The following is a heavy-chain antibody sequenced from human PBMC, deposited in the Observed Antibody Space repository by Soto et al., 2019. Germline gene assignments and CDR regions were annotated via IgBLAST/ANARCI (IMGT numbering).Heavy chain of an antibody. J-gene: IGHJ4*02. CDR3: ARIPRYSFPTSDDLDS. CDR1: GGTFYTYT. CDR2: ITPIYPTT. Sequence: QVQLVQSGAEVRKPGSSVQVSCKASGGTFYTYTFSWVRQAPGQGLEWMGSITPIYPTTNYAEKFQGRLTVTADGSTNTAYMELNSLPSEETAVYYCARIPRYSFPTSDDLDSWGQGTLVTVSS. D-gene: IGHD5-18*01. V-gene: IGHV1-69*15.